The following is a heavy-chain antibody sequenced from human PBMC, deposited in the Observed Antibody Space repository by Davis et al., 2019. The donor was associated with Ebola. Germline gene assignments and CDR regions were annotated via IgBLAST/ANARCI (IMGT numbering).Heavy chain of an antibody. CDR3: ASYWGDNEPSRFDY. Sequence: SVKVSCKASGYTFTSYGISWVRQAPGQGLEWMGGIIPILGIANYAQKFQGRVTITADESTSTAYMELSSLRSEDTAVYYCASYWGDNEPSRFDYWGQGTLVTVSS. J-gene: IGHJ4*02. CDR1: GYTFTSYG. CDR2: IIPILGIA. D-gene: IGHD3-16*01. V-gene: IGHV1-69*10.